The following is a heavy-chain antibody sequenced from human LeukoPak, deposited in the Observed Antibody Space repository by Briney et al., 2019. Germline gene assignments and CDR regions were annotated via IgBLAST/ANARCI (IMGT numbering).Heavy chain of an antibody. CDR2: IHPNSGGT. CDR1: GYTFTGYY. V-gene: IGHV1-2*02. J-gene: IGHJ4*02. D-gene: IGHD3-22*01. CDR3: ARWGKYYYDSNGYYY. Sequence: ASVKVSCTASGYTFTGYYMHWVRQAPGQGLEWMGWIHPNSGGTKYAQRFQGRVTVTRDTSISTVYMELSRLRSDDTAVYYCARWGKYYYDSNGYYYWGQATMVS.